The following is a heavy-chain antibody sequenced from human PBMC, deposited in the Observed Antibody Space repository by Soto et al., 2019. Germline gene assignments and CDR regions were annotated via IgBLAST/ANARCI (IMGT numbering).Heavy chain of an antibody. D-gene: IGHD4-17*01. V-gene: IGHV4-59*01. CDR1: GGSISRYY. Sequence: SETLSLTCTVSGGSISRYYWSWFRQPPGKGLEWIGYIYYSGSTKYNPSLRSRVTISIDTSKNHFSLKLSSVTAADTAVYYCARRNYGGNLDYWGQGTLVTVS. J-gene: IGHJ4*02. CDR3: ARRNYGGNLDY. CDR2: IYYSGST.